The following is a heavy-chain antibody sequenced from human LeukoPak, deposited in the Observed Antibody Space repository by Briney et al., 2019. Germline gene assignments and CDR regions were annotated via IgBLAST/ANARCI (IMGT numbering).Heavy chain of an antibody. D-gene: IGHD3-16*01. CDR2: IYTSGST. J-gene: IGHJ5*02. CDR3: AREPWGSYPRGPNWFDP. V-gene: IGHV4-61*02. Sequence: PSETLSLTCTVSGGSISSGSYYWSWIRQPAGKGLEWIGRIYTSGSTNYNPSHKSRVTISVDTSKNQFSLKLSSVTAADTAVYYCAREPWGSYPRGPNWFDPWGQGTLVTVSS. CDR1: GGSISSGSYY.